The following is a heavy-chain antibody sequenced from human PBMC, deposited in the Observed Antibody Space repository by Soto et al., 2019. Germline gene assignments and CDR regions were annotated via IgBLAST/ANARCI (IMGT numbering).Heavy chain of an antibody. Sequence: GGSLRLSCAASGFSFSTYNMDWVRQAPGKGPEWIAYISTTSFTIYYADSVKGRFTISRDNDGNSLYLEMNSLRDEDTAVYYCARHPCHDGNRYSASESWGPGTLVTVSS. CDR2: ISTTSFTI. V-gene: IGHV3-48*02. D-gene: IGHD2-15*01. CDR3: ARHPCHDGNRYSASES. J-gene: IGHJ4*02. CDR1: GFSFSTYN.